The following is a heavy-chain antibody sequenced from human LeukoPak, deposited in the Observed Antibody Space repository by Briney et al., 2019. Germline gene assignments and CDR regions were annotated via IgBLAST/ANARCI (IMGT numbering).Heavy chain of an antibody. D-gene: IGHD1-26*01. J-gene: IGHJ5*02. CDR3: TRDQVRYSGSYYWFDP. Sequence: GGSLRLSCTASGFTFGDYAMSWVRQAPGKGLEWVGFIRSKAYGGTTEYAASVKGRFTISRDDSKSIAYLQMNSLKTEDTAAYYCTRDQVRYSGSYYWFDPWGQGTLVTVSS. V-gene: IGHV3-49*04. CDR2: IRSKAYGGTT. CDR1: GFTFGDYA.